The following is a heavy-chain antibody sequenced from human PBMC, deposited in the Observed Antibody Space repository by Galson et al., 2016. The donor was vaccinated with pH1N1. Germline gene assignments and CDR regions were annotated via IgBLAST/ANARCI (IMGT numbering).Heavy chain of an antibody. CDR2: IYSGGNT. Sequence: SLRLSCAASGFTVSPNDMSWFRQAPGKGLEWVSVIYSGGNTYYTDSVKGRFTISRDSSKNTLYLQMNSLRPEDTAVYYCARGDPGFSYYGMDVWGQGTTVTVSS. D-gene: IGHD5-24*01. J-gene: IGHJ6*02. CDR3: ARGDPGFSYYGMDV. CDR1: GFTVSPND. V-gene: IGHV3-53*01.